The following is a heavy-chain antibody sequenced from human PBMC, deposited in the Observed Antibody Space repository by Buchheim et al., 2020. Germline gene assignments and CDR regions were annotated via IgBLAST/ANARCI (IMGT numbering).Heavy chain of an antibody. J-gene: IGHJ4*02. CDR1: GFTFSSYG. D-gene: IGHD6-19*01. V-gene: IGHV3-30*18. CDR3: AKSGRIPGYSSGWYGSLHDY. CDR2: ISYDGSNK. Sequence: QVQLVESGGGVVQPGRSLRLSCAASGFTFSSYGMHWVRQAPGKGLEWVAVISYDGSNKYYADSVKGRFTISRDNSKNTLHLQMNSLRAEDTAVYYCAKSGRIPGYSSGWYGSLHDYWGQGTL.